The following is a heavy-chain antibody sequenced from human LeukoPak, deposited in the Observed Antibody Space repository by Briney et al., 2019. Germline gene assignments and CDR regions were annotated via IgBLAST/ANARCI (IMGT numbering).Heavy chain of an antibody. V-gene: IGHV1-2*06. J-gene: IGHJ4*02. CDR1: GYTFTDYY. CDR2: INPNSGVT. CDR3: ARGVVELERRNDY. Sequence: GASVKVSCKASGYTFTDYYMHWVRQAPGQGLEWMGRINPNSGVTNYAQKFQGRVTMTRDTSISTAYMELSRLRSDDTAVYYCARGVVELERRNDYWGQGTLVTVSS. D-gene: IGHD1-1*01.